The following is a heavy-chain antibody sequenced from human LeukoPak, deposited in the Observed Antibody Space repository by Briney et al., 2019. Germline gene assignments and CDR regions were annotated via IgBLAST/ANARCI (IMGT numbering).Heavy chain of an antibody. Sequence: GGSLRLSCVASGFTFSSYSMNWVRQASGKGLEWVSYISSSGTTMYFADSLKGRFTISRDNAKNSLYLQMNSLRDEDTAVYYCARAIYDSSGFGDYWGQGTLVTVSS. D-gene: IGHD3-22*01. J-gene: IGHJ4*02. CDR3: ARAIYDSSGFGDY. CDR2: ISSSGTTM. CDR1: GFTFSSYS. V-gene: IGHV3-48*02.